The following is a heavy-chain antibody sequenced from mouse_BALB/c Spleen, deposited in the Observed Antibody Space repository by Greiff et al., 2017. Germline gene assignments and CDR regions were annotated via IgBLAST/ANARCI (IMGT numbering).Heavy chain of an antibody. CDR2: INPDSSTI. CDR1: GFDFSRYW. Sequence: EVKLLESGGGLVQPGGSLKLSCAASGFDFSRYWMSWVRQAPGKGLEWIGEINPDSSTINYTPSLKDKFIISRDNAKNTLYLQMSKVRSEDTALYYCARPRNYGSSLAYWGQGTLVTVSA. D-gene: IGHD1-1*01. J-gene: IGHJ3*01. CDR3: ARPRNYGSSLAY. V-gene: IGHV4-1*02.